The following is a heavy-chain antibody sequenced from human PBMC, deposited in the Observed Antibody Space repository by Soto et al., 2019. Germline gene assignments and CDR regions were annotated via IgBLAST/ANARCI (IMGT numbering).Heavy chain of an antibody. V-gene: IGHV3-23*01. D-gene: IGHD4-17*01. CDR1: GFTFSTYA. CDR3: LKDRYGDYGGIYY. CDR2: ITGSGGST. Sequence: PGGSLRLSCAASGFTFSTYAMIWVRQAPGKGLEWVSVITGSGGSTYYADSVKGRFTISRDTSKNTLFLQMNSLRAEDTAVYYCLKDRYGDYGGIYYWGQGTMVTVSS. J-gene: IGHJ4*02.